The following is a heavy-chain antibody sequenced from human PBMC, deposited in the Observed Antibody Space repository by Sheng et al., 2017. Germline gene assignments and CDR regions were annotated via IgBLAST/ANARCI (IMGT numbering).Heavy chain of an antibody. CDR1: GFTFSNAW. J-gene: IGHJ4*02. V-gene: IGHV3-15*01. CDR2: IKSKTDGGTT. Sequence: EVQLVESGGGLVKPGGSLRLSCAASGFTFSNAWMSWVRQAPGKGLEWVGRIKSKTDGGTTDYAAPVKGRFTISRDDSKNTLYLQMNSLKTEDTAVYYCTTDLLFDYGDYREAYYFDYWGQGTLVTVSS. CDR3: TTDLLFDYGDYREAYYFDY. D-gene: IGHD4-17*01.